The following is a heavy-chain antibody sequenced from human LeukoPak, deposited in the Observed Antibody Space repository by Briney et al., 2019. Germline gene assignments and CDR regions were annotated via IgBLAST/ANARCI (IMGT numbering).Heavy chain of an antibody. J-gene: IGHJ4*02. D-gene: IGHD2-2*01. CDR2: INHSGST. CDR1: GGSFSGYY. V-gene: IGHV4-34*01. CDR3: ATFRPIVVVPAATDY. Sequence: PSETLSLTCAVYGGSFSGYYWSWIRQPPGKGLEWIGEINHSGSTNYNPSLKSRVTISVDTSKNQFSLKLSSVTAADTAVYYCATFRPIVVVPAATDYWGQGTLVTVSS.